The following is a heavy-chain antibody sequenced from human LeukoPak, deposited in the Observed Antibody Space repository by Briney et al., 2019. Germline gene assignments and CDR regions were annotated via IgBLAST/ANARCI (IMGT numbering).Heavy chain of an antibody. CDR1: GYSISSGYY. CDR3: ARGYDSKPGSVRCAFDI. D-gene: IGHD3-22*01. V-gene: IGHV4-38-2*02. CDR2: IYHSGST. J-gene: IGHJ3*02. Sequence: SETLSLTCTVSGYSISSGYYWGWIRQPPGKGLEWIGSIYHSGSTYYNPSLKSRVTISVDTSKNQFSLKLSSVTAADTAVYYCARGYDSKPGSVRCAFDIWGQGTMVTVSS.